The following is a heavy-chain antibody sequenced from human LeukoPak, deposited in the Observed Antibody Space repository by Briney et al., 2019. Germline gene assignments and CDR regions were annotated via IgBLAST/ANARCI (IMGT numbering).Heavy chain of an antibody. D-gene: IGHD3-10*01. J-gene: IGHJ4*02. CDR3: ARDIPITR. Sequence: ASVKVSCKASGYTVTDYDIHWVRQAPGQGLEWMVWINPDSGATNYGQKFQGRVTLTRDTSNSTAYMELSRLRSDDTGVDYCARDIPITRWGQGTMVTVSS. CDR2: INPDSGAT. CDR1: GYTVTDYD. V-gene: IGHV1-2*02.